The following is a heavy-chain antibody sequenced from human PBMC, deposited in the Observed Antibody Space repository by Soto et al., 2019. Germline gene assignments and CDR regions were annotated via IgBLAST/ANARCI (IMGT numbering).Heavy chain of an antibody. CDR3: ARAASGPNSPFDY. J-gene: IGHJ4*02. Sequence: EVQLLESGGGLVQPGGSLRLSCAASGFTFSNYAMSWVRQAPGKGLEWVSRISGRGGNIHYADSVKGRFTISRDNSKNTLYLQMNSLRAEDTAVYYCARAASGPNSPFDYWGQGTLVTVSS. V-gene: IGHV3-23*01. D-gene: IGHD3-10*01. CDR1: GFTFSNYA. CDR2: ISGRGGNI.